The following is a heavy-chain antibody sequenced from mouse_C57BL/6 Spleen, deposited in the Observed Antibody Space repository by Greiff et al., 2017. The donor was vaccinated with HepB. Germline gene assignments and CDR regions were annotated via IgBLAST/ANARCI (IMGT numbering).Heavy chain of an antibody. D-gene: IGHD2-5*01. CDR3: TTDYSKGMDY. CDR1: GFNIKDDY. J-gene: IGHJ4*01. Sequence: VQLKESGAELVRPGASVKLSCTASGFNIKDDYMHWVKQRPEQGLEWIGWIDPENGDTEYASKFQGKATITADTSSNTAYLQLSSLTSEDTAVYYCTTDYSKGMDYWGQGTSVTVSS. V-gene: IGHV14-4*01. CDR2: IDPENGDT.